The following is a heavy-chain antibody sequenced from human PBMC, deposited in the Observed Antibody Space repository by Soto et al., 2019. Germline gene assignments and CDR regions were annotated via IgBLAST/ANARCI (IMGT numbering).Heavy chain of an antibody. D-gene: IGHD3-10*01. CDR3: VKGPYYAVN. J-gene: IGHJ4*02. CDR1: GFTFSSYA. Sequence: PGGSLRLSCSASGFTFSSYAMQWVRQAPGKGLEYVSAIGSRGVSTYYVDSVKGRFTISRDNSKNTVSLQMSSLRTEDTAVYYCVKGPYYAVNWGQGTLVTVSS. CDR2: IGSRGVST. V-gene: IGHV3-64D*06.